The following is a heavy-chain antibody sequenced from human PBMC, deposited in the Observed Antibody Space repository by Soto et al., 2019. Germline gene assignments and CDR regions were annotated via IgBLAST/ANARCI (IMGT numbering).Heavy chain of an antibody. J-gene: IGHJ6*02. CDR1: GFTFSDYY. V-gene: IGHV3-11*01. D-gene: IGHD3-10*01. CDR3: ARAWADYYCSGSYYNDYYYYGMDV. CDR2: ISSSGGTI. Sequence: QVQLVESGGGLVKPGGSLRLSCAASGFTFSDYYMSWIRQAPGKGLEWVSYISSSGGTIYYADSVKGRFTISRDNDRNLLYLQMNSLRAEGTAVYYCARAWADYYCSGSYYNDYYYYGMDVWCQGTTVTVSS.